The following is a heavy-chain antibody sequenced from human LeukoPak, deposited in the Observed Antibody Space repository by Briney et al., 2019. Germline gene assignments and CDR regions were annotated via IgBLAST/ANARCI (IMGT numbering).Heavy chain of an antibody. CDR3: AKPPDYYGSDY. J-gene: IGHJ4*02. V-gene: IGHV3-30*18. CDR2: ISYDGSNK. Sequence: GGSLRLSCAASGFTFSSYGMHWVRQAPGKELEWVAVISYDGSNKYYADSVKGRFTISRDNSKNTLYLQMNSLRAEDTAVYYCAKPPDYYGSDYWGQGTLVTVSS. D-gene: IGHD3-10*01. CDR1: GFTFSSYG.